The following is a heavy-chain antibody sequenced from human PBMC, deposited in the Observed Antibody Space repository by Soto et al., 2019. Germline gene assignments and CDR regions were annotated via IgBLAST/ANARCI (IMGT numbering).Heavy chain of an antibody. CDR2: ISGNGIAT. D-gene: IGHD3-10*01. CDR3: ARDAISMVPGTNNWFDP. J-gene: IGHJ5*02. V-gene: IGHV3-23*01. CDR1: GFIFSDHA. Sequence: EVQLLESGGGWVQPGGSLRLSCEASGFIFSDHAISWVRQAPGKGLEWVSAISGNGIATYYADSVKGRFTISRDNSKNTLYLQMNRLRADDTAVYYCARDAISMVPGTNNWFDPWGQGTLVTVSS.